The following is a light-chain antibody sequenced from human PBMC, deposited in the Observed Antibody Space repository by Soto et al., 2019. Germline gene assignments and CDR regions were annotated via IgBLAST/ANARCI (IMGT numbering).Light chain of an antibody. J-gene: IGKJ2*01. V-gene: IGKV3-20*01. CDR2: GAS. Sequence: EIVLTQSPGTLSLSPGERATLSCRASQGVSSNFLAWYQPKSGQAPRLLIYGASHRATGIPDRFRGSGSGTDFTLTISRLEPEDFAVYYCQQYGGSPLYTFGRGTKVEIK. CDR1: QGVSSNF. CDR3: QQYGGSPLYT.